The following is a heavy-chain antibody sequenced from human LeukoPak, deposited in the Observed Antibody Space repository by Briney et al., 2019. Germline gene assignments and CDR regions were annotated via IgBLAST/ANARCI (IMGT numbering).Heavy chain of an antibody. J-gene: IGHJ4*02. V-gene: IGHV3-11*05. CDR2: ISTSSGFT. CDR3: AKGSPPGD. D-gene: IGHD3-16*01. CDR1: GFTFSDYY. Sequence: GGSLRLSCAASGFTFSDYYMTWIRRAPGKGLEWVSYISTSSGFTNYADSVRDRFTISRDNAKNSLYLQMNTLRAEDTAVYYCAKGSPPGDWGQGTLVTVSS.